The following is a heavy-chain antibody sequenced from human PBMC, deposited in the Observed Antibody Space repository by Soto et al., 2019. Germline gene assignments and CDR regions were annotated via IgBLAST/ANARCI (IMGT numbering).Heavy chain of an antibody. CDR2: VSGDGSST. V-gene: IGHV3-74*01. CDR1: GFTFSSSW. J-gene: IGHJ4*02. CDR3: AKAYYYDSSGFPPGPFDY. Sequence: GGSLRLSCAASGFTFSSSWMHWVRQAPGKGLVWVSRVSGDGSSTNYADSVKGRFTISRDNSKNTLYLQMNSLRAEDTAVYYCAKAYYYDSSGFPPGPFDYWGQGTLVTVSS. D-gene: IGHD3-22*01.